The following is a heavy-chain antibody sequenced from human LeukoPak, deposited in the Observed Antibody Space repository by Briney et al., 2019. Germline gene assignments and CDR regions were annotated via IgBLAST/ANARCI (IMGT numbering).Heavy chain of an antibody. CDR1: GGSISSGSYY. CDR2: IYTSGST. CDR3: ARGHTWVVGGGYYFDY. D-gene: IGHD2-15*01. Sequence: SETLSLTCTVSGGSISSGSYYWSWIRQPAGKGLEWIGRIYTSGSTNYNPSLKSRVTISVDTSKNQFSLKLSSVTAADTAVYYCARGHTWVVGGGYYFDYWGQGTLVTVSS. V-gene: IGHV4-61*02. J-gene: IGHJ4*02.